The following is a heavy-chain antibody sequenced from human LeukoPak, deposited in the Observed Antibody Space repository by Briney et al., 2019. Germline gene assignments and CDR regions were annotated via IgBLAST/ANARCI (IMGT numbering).Heavy chain of an antibody. V-gene: IGHV4-34*01. CDR3: ARGPDLYDSSGYYYDVEYFQH. CDR2: INHIGST. CDR1: GGSFSGYY. J-gene: IGHJ1*01. D-gene: IGHD3-22*01. Sequence: SETLSLTCAVYGGSFSGYYWSWIRQPPGKGLEWIGEINHIGSTNYNPSPKSRVTISVDTSKNQFSLKLSSVTAADTAVYYCARGPDLYDSSGYYYDVEYFQHWGQGTLVTVSS.